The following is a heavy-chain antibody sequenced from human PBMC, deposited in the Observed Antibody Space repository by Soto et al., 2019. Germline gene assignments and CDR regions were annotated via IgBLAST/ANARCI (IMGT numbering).Heavy chain of an antibody. CDR3: AKSLWVGATTEGIDY. D-gene: IGHD1-26*01. Sequence: EVQLLESGGTLVQPGGSLRLSCAASGFTFSTYAMNWVRQAPGKGLEWVSGIGASGGSTYYSDSLKGRFTISRDNSRNTVFLQMKSPRAEDTAVYYCAKSLWVGATTEGIDYWGQGTLVTVSS. V-gene: IGHV3-23*01. J-gene: IGHJ4*02. CDR1: GFTFSTYA. CDR2: IGASGGST.